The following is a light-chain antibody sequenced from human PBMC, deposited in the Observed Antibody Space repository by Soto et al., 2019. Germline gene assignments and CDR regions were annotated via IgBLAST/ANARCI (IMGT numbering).Light chain of an antibody. J-gene: IGKJ5*01. CDR1: QSITNY. V-gene: IGKV3-11*01. Sequence: EIALTQSTATLSLSPGGRATLSCRASQSITNYVGWYQQKPGQAPRLLIYATSNRATGIPARFSGSGSGTDFTLTISSLEPEDFSVYYCQQRYNWPVTFGQGTRLEIK. CDR2: ATS. CDR3: QQRYNWPVT.